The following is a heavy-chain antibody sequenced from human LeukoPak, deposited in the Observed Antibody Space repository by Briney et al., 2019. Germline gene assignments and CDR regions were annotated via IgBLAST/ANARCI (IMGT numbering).Heavy chain of an antibody. V-gene: IGHV3-23*01. CDR3: AKLRILTGYYD. Sequence: GGSLRLSCAASGFTFSSYAMSWVRQAPGKGLEWVSAISGSGGSTYYADSVKGRFTISRDNYKNTLYLQMNSLRAEDTAVYYCAKLRILTGYYDWGHGTLVTVSS. CDR2: ISGSGGST. CDR1: GFTFSSYA. D-gene: IGHD3-9*01. J-gene: IGHJ4*01.